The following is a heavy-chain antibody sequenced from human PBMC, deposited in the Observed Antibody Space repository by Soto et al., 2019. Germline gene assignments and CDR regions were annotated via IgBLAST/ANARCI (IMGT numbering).Heavy chain of an antibody. D-gene: IGHD6-19*01. Sequence: QDRLVQSGVEVKKPGASVRVSCKASGYSFTNYGITWVRQAPGQGFEWMGWISAYNGNTNYAQKFQGRVTVTTDASTSTAYLEVRSLRSDDTAVYYCARDRGVAPPVAGNTHYYYYMDVWGKGTTVTVSS. J-gene: IGHJ6*03. CDR2: ISAYNGNT. V-gene: IGHV1-18*01. CDR3: ARDRGVAPPVAGNTHYYYYMDV. CDR1: GYSFTNYG.